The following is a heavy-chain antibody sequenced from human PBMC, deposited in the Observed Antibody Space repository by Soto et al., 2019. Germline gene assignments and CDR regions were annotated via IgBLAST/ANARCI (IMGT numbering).Heavy chain of an antibody. CDR1: GFPGSDYY. D-gene: IGHD3-9*01. CDR2: IGGSSSYT. J-gene: IGHJ4*02. Sequence: QVQLVESGGDLVKPGGSLRLSCAASGFPGSDYYMSWIRQAPGKGLEWVSSIGGSSSYTNNADSVKGRFTISRDNAKNSLYLQMNSLRAEDTAVNYCARRRPTGYYNYWGQGTLVTVSA. CDR3: ARRRPTGYYNY. V-gene: IGHV3-11*05.